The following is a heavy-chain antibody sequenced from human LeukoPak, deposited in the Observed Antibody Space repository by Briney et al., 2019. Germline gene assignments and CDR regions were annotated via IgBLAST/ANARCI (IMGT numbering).Heavy chain of an antibody. CDR1: GFNFDDYA. CDR2: INWKTGNG. V-gene: IGHV3-9*01. D-gene: IGHD3-3*01. CDR3: ARDMYYDFWSGKPDSERVYNWFDP. Sequence: PGGSLRLSCAVSGFNFDDYAMHWVRQAPGRGLEWVSGINWKTGNGIYADSVKGRFTISRDNAKNSLYLQMSSLRAEDTALYYCARDMYYDFWSGKPDSERVYNWFDPWGQGTLVTVSS. J-gene: IGHJ5*02.